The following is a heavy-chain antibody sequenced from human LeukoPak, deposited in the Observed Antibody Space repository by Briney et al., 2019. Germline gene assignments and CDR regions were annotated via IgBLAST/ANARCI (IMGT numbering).Heavy chain of an antibody. V-gene: IGHV1-18*01. Sequence: GASVKVSCKASGYTFTSYGISWVRQAPGQGLEWMGWISAYNGNTNYAQKLQGRVTMTTDTSTSTAYMELRSLRSDDTAVYYCARTRLIARLFAGYYGMDVWGQGTTVTVSS. CDR3: ARTRLIARLFAGYYGMDV. CDR1: GYTFTSYG. J-gene: IGHJ6*02. D-gene: IGHD2-21*01. CDR2: ISAYNGNT.